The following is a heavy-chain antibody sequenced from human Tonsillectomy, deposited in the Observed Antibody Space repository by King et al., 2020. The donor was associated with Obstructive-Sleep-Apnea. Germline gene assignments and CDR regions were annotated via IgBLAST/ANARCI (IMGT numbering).Heavy chain of an antibody. CDR1: GGSISSSSYY. J-gene: IGHJ6*02. Sequence: QLQESGPVLVKPSETLSLTCTVSGGSISSSSYYWGWIRQPPGKGLEWIGSIYYSGSTYYNPSLKSRVTISVDTSKNQFSLKLSSVTAAGTAAYYCAAFDYGTLIGGMDVWGQGTTVTVSS. D-gene: IGHD4-17*01. CDR2: IYYSGST. V-gene: IGHV4-39*07. CDR3: AAFDYGTLIGGMDV.